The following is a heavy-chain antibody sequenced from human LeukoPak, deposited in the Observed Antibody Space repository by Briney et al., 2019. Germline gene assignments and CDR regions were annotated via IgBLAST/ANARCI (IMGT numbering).Heavy chain of an antibody. J-gene: IGHJ4*02. V-gene: IGHV1-18*01. Sequence: ASVKVSFKASGYTFTSYGISWVRQAPGQGLEWMGWISAYNGNTNYAQKLQGRVTMTTDTSTSTAYMELRSLRSDDTAVYYCARSPGDTAMVVPYFDYWGQGTRVTVSA. D-gene: IGHD5-18*01. CDR1: GYTFTSYG. CDR3: ARSPGDTAMVVPYFDY. CDR2: ISAYNGNT.